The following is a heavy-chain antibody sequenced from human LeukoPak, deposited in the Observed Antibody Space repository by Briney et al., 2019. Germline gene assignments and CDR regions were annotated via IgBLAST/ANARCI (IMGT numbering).Heavy chain of an antibody. CDR3: ARDLMMDYDILTGYHNWFDP. CDR1: GYTFTGYY. J-gene: IGHJ5*02. D-gene: IGHD3-9*01. V-gene: IGHV1-2*02. CDR2: INPNSGGT. Sequence: GASVKVSCKASGYTFTGYYMHWVRQAPGQGLEWMGWINPNSGGTNYAQKFQGRVTMTRDTSISTAYMELSRLRSDDTAVYYCARDLMMDYDILTGYHNWFDPWGQGTLVTVSS.